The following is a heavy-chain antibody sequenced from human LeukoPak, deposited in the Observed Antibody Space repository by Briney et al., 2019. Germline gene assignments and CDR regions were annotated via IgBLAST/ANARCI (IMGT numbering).Heavy chain of an antibody. CDR2: IYPGDSDP. J-gene: IGHJ2*01. V-gene: IGHV5-51*01. CDR1: GYSFTSYW. D-gene: IGHD2-15*01. Sequence: GESLKISCKGSGYSFTSYWIGWVRQLPGKGLEWMGIIYPGDSDPRYSPSFQGQVTISADKSISTAYLQWSSLKASDTAMYYCARLDHVVVVAATDWYFELWGRGTLVTVSS. CDR3: ARLDHVVVVAATDWYFEL.